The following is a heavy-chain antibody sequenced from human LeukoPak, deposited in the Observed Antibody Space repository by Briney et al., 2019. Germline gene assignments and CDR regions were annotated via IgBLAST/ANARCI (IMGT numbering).Heavy chain of an antibody. CDR3: ARGRSGHYYPN. J-gene: IGHJ4*02. Sequence: GGSLRLSCAASGFTFSSYAMHWVSQAPGKGLEWVAVISYDGSNKYYADSVKGRFTISRDNSKNTLYLQMNSLRAEDTAVYYCARGRSGHYYPNWGQGTLVTVSS. CDR1: GFTFSSYA. D-gene: IGHD3-22*01. CDR2: ISYDGSNK. V-gene: IGHV3-30-3*01.